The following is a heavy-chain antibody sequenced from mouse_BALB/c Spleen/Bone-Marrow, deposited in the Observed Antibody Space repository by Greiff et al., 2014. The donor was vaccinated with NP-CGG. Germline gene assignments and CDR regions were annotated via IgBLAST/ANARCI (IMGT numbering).Heavy chain of an antibody. CDR3: ARYATATYWFAY. CDR2: INPSNGRT. Sequence: VQLQQSGAELVKPGASVKLSCKASGYTFTSYWMHWVKQRPGQGLEWIGEINPSNGRTNYNEKFKSKATLTVDKSSSTAYMQLSSLTSEDSAVYYCARYATATYWFAYWGQGTVVTVSA. V-gene: IGHV1S81*02. CDR1: GYTFTSYW. D-gene: IGHD1-2*01. J-gene: IGHJ3*01.